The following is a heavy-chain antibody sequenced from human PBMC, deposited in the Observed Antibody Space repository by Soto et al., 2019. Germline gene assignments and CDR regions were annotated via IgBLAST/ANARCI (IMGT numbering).Heavy chain of an antibody. D-gene: IGHD3-16*02. CDR1: GGTFSSYA. CDR3: ARDGGDMITFGGVIEVPGGYSYYGMDV. CDR2: IIPIFGTA. J-gene: IGHJ6*02. V-gene: IGHV1-69*13. Sequence: GASVKVSCKASGGTFSSYAISWVRQAPGQGLEWMGGIIPIFGTANYAQKFQGRVTITADESTSTAYMELSSLRSEDTAVYYCARDGGDMITFGGVIEVPGGYSYYGMDVWGQGTTVTVSS.